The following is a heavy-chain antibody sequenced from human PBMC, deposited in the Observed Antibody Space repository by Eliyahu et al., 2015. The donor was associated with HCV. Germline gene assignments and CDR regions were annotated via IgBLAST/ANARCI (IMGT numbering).Heavy chain of an antibody. CDR1: GXTFSXYW. V-gene: IGHV3-7*01. J-gene: IGHJ4*02. D-gene: IGHD3-22*01. Sequence: EVQLVESGGGLVQPGGSLRLSCAASGXTFSXYWMXWVRQAPGKDLEWVANIKQDGSEKNYVDSVKGRFTISRDNAKNSLYLQMNSLRADDTAVYYCARGLGGSGYLYWGQGTLVTVSS. CDR3: ARGLGGSGYLY. CDR2: IKQDGSEK.